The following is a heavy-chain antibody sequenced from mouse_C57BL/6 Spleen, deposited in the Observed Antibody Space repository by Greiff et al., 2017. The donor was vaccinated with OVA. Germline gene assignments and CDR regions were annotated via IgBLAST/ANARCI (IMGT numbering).Heavy chain of an antibody. J-gene: IGHJ4*01. CDR1: GYTFTSYW. CDR3: AKYSNYRRAMDY. D-gene: IGHD2-5*01. V-gene: IGHV1-55*01. CDR2: IYPGSGST. Sequence: QVQLQQPGAELVKPGASVKMSCKASGYTFTSYWITWVKQRPGQGLEWIGDIYPGSGSTNYNEKFKSKATLTVDTSSSTDYMQLSSLTSEDSAVYYCAKYSNYRRAMDYWGQGTSVTVSS.